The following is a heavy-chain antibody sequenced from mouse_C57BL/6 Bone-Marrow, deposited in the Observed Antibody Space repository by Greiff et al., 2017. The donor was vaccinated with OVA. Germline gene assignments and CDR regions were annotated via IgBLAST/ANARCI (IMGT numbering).Heavy chain of an antibody. J-gene: IGHJ4*01. Sequence: EVQRVESGGGLVQSGRSLRLSCATSGFTFSDFYMEWVRQAPGKGLEWIAASRNKANDYTTEYSASVKGRFIVSRDTSQSILYLQMNALRAEDTAIYYCARVDYWGQGTSVTVSS. CDR1: GFTFSDFY. V-gene: IGHV7-1*01. CDR2: SRNKANDYTT. CDR3: ARVDY.